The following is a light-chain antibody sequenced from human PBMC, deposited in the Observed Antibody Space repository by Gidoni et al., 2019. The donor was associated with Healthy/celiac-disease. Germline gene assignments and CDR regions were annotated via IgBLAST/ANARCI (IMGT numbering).Light chain of an antibody. CDR2: GAS. J-gene: IGKJ2*01. Sequence: DIVLTQSPGTLSLSPGERATLSCRASQSVSSSYLAWYQQKPGQAPRLLIYGASSRATGIPDRFSGSGSGTDFTLTISRLEPEDFAVYYCQQYGFFXQXTKLEIK. V-gene: IGKV3-20*01. CDR1: QSVSSSY. CDR3: QQYGF.